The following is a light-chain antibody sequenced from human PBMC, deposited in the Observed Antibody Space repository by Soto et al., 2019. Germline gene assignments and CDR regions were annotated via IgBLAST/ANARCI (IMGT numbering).Light chain of an antibody. Sequence: DIVMTQSPLSLPVTPGEPASISCRSSQSLLHTNGTNYLHWYVQRPGLSPQLLIYLGFNRASGVPDRLNGSGSETDFTLKISRVEAEDVGVYYCMQALQTPTTLGQGTKVDIK. CDR1: QSLLHTNGTNY. V-gene: IGKV2-28*01. J-gene: IGKJ1*01. CDR3: MQALQTPTT. CDR2: LGF.